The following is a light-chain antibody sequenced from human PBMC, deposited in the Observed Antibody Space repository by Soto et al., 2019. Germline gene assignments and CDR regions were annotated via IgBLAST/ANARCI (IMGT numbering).Light chain of an antibody. Sequence: EIVLTQSPGTLSLSPGETATLSCRASQSVRRNYLAWYQQKRGQAPRLLIYAASRRASGIPDRFSGSGSGTVFTFTISRLQPKYFAVYYCQQCGSPPFTFGPGTKVDIK. CDR2: AAS. J-gene: IGKJ3*01. CDR1: QSVRRNY. V-gene: IGKV3-20*01. CDR3: QQCGSPPFT.